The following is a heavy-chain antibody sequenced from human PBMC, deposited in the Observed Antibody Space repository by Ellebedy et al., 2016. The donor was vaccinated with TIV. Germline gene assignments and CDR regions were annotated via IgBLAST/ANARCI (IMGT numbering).Heavy chain of an antibody. D-gene: IGHD6-13*01. CDR1: GFTFEDFA. Sequence: SLKISCAASGFTFEDFAMHWVRQAPGMGLEWVSGISWNSGTMHYTDSVKGRFTISRDNAKNSLYLQMHSLRAEDTAFYDCVKGSIAVTGTCFDSWGQGTLVTVSS. CDR3: VKGSIAVTGTCFDS. CDR2: ISWNSGTM. V-gene: IGHV3-9*01. J-gene: IGHJ4*02.